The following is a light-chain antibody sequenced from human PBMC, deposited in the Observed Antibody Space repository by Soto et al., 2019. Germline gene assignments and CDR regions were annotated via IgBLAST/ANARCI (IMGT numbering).Light chain of an antibody. CDR3: QQSYSTPYT. CDR1: QSISSY. Sequence: DIQMTQSPSSLSASVGDRVTITCRASQSISSYLNWYQQKPGQAPKLLIYAASSLQSGIPSRFSGSGSATDFTLTISSLQPEDFAAYYCQQSYSTPYTFGQGTKLEIK. J-gene: IGKJ2*01. CDR2: AAS. V-gene: IGKV1-39*01.